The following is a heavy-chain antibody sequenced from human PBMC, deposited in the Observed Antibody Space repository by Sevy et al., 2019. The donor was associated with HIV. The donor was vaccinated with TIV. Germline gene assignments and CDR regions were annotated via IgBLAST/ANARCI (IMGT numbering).Heavy chain of an antibody. J-gene: IGHJ4*02. D-gene: IGHD5-12*01. CDR1: GFTFSSYE. Sequence: GGSLRLSCAASGFTFSSYEMNWVRQAPGKGLEWVSYISSSGSTIYYADSVKGRFTISRDNAKNSLYLQMNSLRAEDTAVYYWSRDDRGYSGYDRGNFGYWGQGTLVTVSS. V-gene: IGHV3-48*03. CDR3: SRDDRGYSGYDRGNFGY. CDR2: ISSSGSTI.